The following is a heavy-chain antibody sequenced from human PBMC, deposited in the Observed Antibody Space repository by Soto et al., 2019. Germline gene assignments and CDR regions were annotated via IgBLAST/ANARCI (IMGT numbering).Heavy chain of an antibody. J-gene: IGHJ4*02. CDR2: ISAYNGNT. V-gene: IGHV1-18*01. CDR1: GYTFTRDG. CDR3: AREPTGTSPDY. Sequence: ASVKVSCKASGYTFTRDGISWVRQAPGQGLEWMGWISAYNGNTNYAQKVQGRVTMTTDTSTRTAYMELRSLRSDDTAMYYCAREPTGTSPDYWGEGTLVTVSS. D-gene: IGHD1-1*01.